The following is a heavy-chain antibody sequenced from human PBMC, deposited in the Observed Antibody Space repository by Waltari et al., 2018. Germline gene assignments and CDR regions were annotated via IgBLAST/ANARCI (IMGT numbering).Heavy chain of an antibody. D-gene: IGHD6-13*01. J-gene: IGHJ6*02. V-gene: IGHV1-46*01. CDR3: ARGTQQQLALMDV. Sequence: QVQLVQSGAEVKKPGASVKVSCKASGYTFTSYYMHWVRQAPGQGLEWMGRINPRGGSTSYEQKFQGRVTMTRDTSTSTVYMELSSLRSEDTAVYYCARGTQQQLALMDVWGQGTTVTVSS. CDR1: GYTFTSYY. CDR2: INPRGGST.